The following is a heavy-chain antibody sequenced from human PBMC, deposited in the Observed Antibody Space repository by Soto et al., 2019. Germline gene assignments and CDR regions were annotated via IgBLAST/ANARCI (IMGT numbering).Heavy chain of an antibody. D-gene: IGHD3-10*01. Sequence: VASVKVSCKASGYTFSSHSISWVRQAPGQGLEWMGWISAYNANTAYAQKFKGRVSMTIDTSTNIAYMELRSLRSDDTAVYYCARISGPFLPYYGNDYWGQGTLVTVSS. CDR1: GYTFSSHS. CDR3: ARISGPFLPYYGNDY. V-gene: IGHV1-18*01. J-gene: IGHJ4*02. CDR2: ISAYNANT.